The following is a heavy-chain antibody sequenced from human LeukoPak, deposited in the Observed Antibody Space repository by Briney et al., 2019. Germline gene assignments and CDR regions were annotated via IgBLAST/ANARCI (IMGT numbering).Heavy chain of an antibody. D-gene: IGHD4-17*01. CDR2: ISSSSSTI. CDR3: ARDSDGDYPPLHFHY. CDR1: GFTFSGYY. Sequence: GGSLRLSCAASGFTFSGYYMTWIRQAPGKGLEWLSHISSSSSTIDYADSVKGRFTISRDNAKTSLFLQMNNLRAEDTAVNYCARDSDGDYPPLHFHYWGQGTLVTVCS. J-gene: IGHJ4*02. V-gene: IGHV3-11*01.